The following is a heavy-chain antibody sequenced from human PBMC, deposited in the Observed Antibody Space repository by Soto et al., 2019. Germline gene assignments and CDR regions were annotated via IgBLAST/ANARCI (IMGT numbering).Heavy chain of an antibody. V-gene: IGHV3-30*18. Sequence: PGGSLRLSCAASGFTFSSYGMHWVRQAPGKGLEWVAVISYDGSNKYYADSVKGRFTISRDNSKNTLYLQMNSLRAEDTAVYYCAKDLLGYYDSSGYPSAHYGMDVWGQGTTVTVSS. CDR3: AKDLLGYYDSSGYPSAHYGMDV. CDR2: ISYDGSNK. D-gene: IGHD3-22*01. J-gene: IGHJ6*02. CDR1: GFTFSSYG.